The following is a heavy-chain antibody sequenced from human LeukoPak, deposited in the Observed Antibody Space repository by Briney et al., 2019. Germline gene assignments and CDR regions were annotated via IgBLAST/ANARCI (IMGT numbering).Heavy chain of an antibody. CDR3: ASLAARWGPP. D-gene: IGHD6-6*01. CDR1: GLTFSSYA. CDR2: ISSSSSYI. J-gene: IGHJ5*02. V-gene: IGHV3-21*01. Sequence: GGSLRLSCAASGLTFSSYAMSWVRQAPGKGLEWVSSISSSSSYIYYADSVKGRFTISRDNAKNSLYLQMNSLRAEDTAVYYCASLAARWGPPWGQGTLVTVSS.